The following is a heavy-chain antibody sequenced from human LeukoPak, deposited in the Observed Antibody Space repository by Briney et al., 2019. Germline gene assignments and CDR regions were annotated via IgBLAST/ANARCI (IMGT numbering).Heavy chain of an antibody. D-gene: IGHD4/OR15-4a*01. CDR2: IRSKANSYAT. J-gene: IGHJ6*03. V-gene: IGHV3-73*01. CDR3: TRHDYLDGNYYMDV. CDR1: GFTFSGSA. Sequence: QPGGSLGLSCAASGFTFSGSAMHWVRQASGKGLEWVGRIRSKANSYATAYAASVKGRFTISRDDSKNTAYLQMNSLKTEDTAVYYCTRHDYLDGNYYMDVWGKGATVTIS.